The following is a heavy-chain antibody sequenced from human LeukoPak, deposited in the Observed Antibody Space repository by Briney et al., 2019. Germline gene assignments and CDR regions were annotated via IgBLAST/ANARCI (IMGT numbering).Heavy chain of an antibody. CDR2: IYYSGST. Sequence: SETLSLTCTVSGGSISSSSYYWGWIRQPPGKGLERIGSIYYSGSTYYNPSLRSRVTISVDTSKNQFSLKLSSVTAADTAVYYCARESRVLYRSLYYFDYWGQGTLVTVSS. CDR3: ARESRVLYRSLYYFDY. CDR1: GGSISSSSYY. J-gene: IGHJ4*02. D-gene: IGHD2-2*02. V-gene: IGHV4-39*02.